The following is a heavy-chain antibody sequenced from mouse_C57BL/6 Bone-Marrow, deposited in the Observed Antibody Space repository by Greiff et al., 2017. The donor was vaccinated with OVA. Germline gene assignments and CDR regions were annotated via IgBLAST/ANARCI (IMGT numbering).Heavy chain of an antibody. V-gene: IGHV1-69*01. CDR3: ARSQYGNYFAY. J-gene: IGHJ3*01. Sequence: QVQLQQPGAELVMPGASVKLSCKASGYTFTSYWMHWVKQRPGQGLEWIGEIDPSDSYTNYNQKFKGKSTLTVDKSSSTAYMQLSSLTSEDSAVYYCARSQYGNYFAYWGQGTLVTVSA. CDR2: IDPSDSYT. D-gene: IGHD2-1*01. CDR1: GYTFTSYW.